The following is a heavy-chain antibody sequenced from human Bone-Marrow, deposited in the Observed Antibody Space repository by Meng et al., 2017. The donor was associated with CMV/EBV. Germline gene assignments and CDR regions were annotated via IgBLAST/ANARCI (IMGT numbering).Heavy chain of an antibody. Sequence: SETLSLTCTVSGGSISSSSYYWGWIRQPPGKGLEWIGSIYYSGSTYYNPSLKSRVTISVDTSKNQFSLKLSSVTAADTAVYYCARDTGVVPAAMLGFGHYGMDVWGQGTTVTFAS. V-gene: IGHV4-39*07. D-gene: IGHD2-2*01. CDR3: ARDTGVVPAAMLGFGHYGMDV. CDR2: IYYSGST. CDR1: GGSISSSSYY. J-gene: IGHJ6*02.